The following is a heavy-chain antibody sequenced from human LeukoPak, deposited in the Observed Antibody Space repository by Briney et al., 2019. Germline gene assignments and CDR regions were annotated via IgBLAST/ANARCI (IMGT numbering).Heavy chain of an antibody. V-gene: IGHV1-69*05. CDR3: AREGARKPDY. CDR1: GGTFSSYA. CDR2: IIPIFGTA. D-gene: IGHD3-16*01. J-gene: IGHJ4*02. Sequence: GASVKVSCKASGGTFSSYAISWVRQAPGQGLEWMGGIIPIFGTANYAQKLQGRVTMTTDTSTSTAYMELRSLRSDDTAVYYCAREGARKPDYWGQGTLVTVSS.